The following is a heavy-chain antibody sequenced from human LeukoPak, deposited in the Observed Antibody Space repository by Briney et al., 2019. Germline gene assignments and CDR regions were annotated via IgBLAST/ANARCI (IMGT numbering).Heavy chain of an antibody. CDR2: ISSSSSYL. Sequence: GGSLRLSCAASGFTFSSYSMNWVRQAPGKGLEWVSSISSSSSYLCYADSVEGRFTISRDNAKNSLYLQMNSLRAEDTAVYYCARDVYDSRYVDYWGQGTLVTVSS. V-gene: IGHV3-21*01. D-gene: IGHD3-22*01. CDR1: GFTFSSYS. J-gene: IGHJ4*02. CDR3: ARDVYDSRYVDY.